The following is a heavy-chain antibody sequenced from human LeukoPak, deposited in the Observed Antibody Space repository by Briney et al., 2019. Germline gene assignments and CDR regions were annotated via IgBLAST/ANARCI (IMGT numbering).Heavy chain of an antibody. Sequence: SETLSLTCAVYGGSFSGYCWSWIRQPPGKGLEWIGEINHSGSTNYNPSLKSRVTISIDTSKNQFSLKLSSVTAADTAVYYCARTRGWYEGGWYFDYWGQGTLVTVSS. CDR2: INHSGST. V-gene: IGHV4-34*01. J-gene: IGHJ4*02. CDR3: ARTRGWYEGGWYFDY. D-gene: IGHD6-19*01. CDR1: GGSFSGYC.